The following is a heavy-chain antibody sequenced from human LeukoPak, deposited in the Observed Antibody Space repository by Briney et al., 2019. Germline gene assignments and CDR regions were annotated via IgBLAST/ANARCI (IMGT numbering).Heavy chain of an antibody. D-gene: IGHD6-6*01. CDR2: INHSGST. V-gene: IGHV4-34*01. CDR3: ARGRPASYYFDY. CDR1: GGSFSGYY. Sequence: PSETLSLTCAVYGGSFSGYYWSWIRQPPGKGLEWIGEINHSGSTNYNPSLKSRVTISVDTSKNQFSLKLSSVTAADTAVYYCARGRPASYYFDYWGQGTLVTVSS. J-gene: IGHJ4*02.